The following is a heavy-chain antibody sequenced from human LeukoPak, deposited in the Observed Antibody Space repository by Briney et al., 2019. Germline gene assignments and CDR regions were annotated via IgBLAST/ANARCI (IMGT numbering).Heavy chain of an antibody. CDR1: GFTFGSYS. Sequence: PGGSLRLSCAASGFTFGSYSMSWVRQAPGKGLEWVSSISGSGDNTYYADSVRGRFTISRDNSKNTLFLQMNSLRAEDSAVYYCARDRRWSGYARYFDYWGQGTLVTVSS. J-gene: IGHJ4*02. CDR3: ARDRRWSGYARYFDY. V-gene: IGHV3-23*01. CDR2: ISGSGDNT. D-gene: IGHD3-3*01.